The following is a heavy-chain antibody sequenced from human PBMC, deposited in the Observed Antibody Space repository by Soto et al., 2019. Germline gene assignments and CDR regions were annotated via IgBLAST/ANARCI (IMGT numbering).Heavy chain of an antibody. Sequence: PAGSLRLSCTGSGFTFGNYGMHWVRQAPGKGLEWVASTSYDGNNKYYADSLKGRFTISRDNSKKMVYLQMTSLGPEDTAVYYCAKGGGSARDFDYWGQGALVTVSS. CDR2: TSYDGNNK. D-gene: IGHD1-26*01. V-gene: IGHV3-30*18. CDR3: AKGGGSARDFDY. J-gene: IGHJ4*02. CDR1: GFTFGNYG.